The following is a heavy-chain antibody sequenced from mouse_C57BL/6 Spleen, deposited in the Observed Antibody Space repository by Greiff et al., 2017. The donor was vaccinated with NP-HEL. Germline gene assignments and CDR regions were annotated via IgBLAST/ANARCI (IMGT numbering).Heavy chain of an antibody. J-gene: IGHJ1*03. Sequence: EVKLQQSGPELVKPGDSVKISCKASGYSFTGYFMNWVMQSHGKSLEWIGRINPYNGDTFYNQKFKGKATLTVDKSSSTAHMELRSLTSEDSAVYYCARYTTVTNWYFDVWGTGTTVTVSS. CDR3: ARYTTVTNWYFDV. CDR2: INPYNGDT. V-gene: IGHV1-20*01. CDR1: GYSFTGYF. D-gene: IGHD1-1*01.